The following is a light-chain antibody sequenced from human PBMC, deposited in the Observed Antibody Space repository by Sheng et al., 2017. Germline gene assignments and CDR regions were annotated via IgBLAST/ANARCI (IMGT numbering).Light chain of an antibody. J-gene: IGKJ3*01. Sequence: TQSPATLSVSPGERVTLSCRSSQSISTNLAWYQHKPGQAPRLLIYGASSRATGIPDRFSGDGSGTDFTLTINRLEPEDFAVYYCQQYGNSPFTFGPGTRVEIK. V-gene: IGKV3-20*01. CDR2: GAS. CDR1: QSISTN. CDR3: QQYGNSPFT.